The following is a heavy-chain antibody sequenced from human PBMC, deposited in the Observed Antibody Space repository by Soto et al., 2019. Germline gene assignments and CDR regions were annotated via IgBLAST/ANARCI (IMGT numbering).Heavy chain of an antibody. CDR2: IIPIFDTA. V-gene: IGHV1-69*01. J-gene: IGHJ6*02. Sequence: QVQLVQSGAEVKKPGSSVKVSCKASGGTFSSYTINWVRQAPGQGLEWMGGIIPIFDTANYAQKFQGRVTITADESTSTSYMEVSSLRSEDTAVYYCARNGTLTGYSYGMDVWGQGTTDTVSS. CDR1: GGTFSSYT. D-gene: IGHD1-1*01. CDR3: ARNGTLTGYSYGMDV.